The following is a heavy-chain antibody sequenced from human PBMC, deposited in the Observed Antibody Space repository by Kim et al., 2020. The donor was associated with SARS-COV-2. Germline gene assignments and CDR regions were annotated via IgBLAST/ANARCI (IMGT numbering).Heavy chain of an antibody. D-gene: IGHD5-18*01. J-gene: IGHJ4*02. Sequence: ASVKVSCKASGYTFTNYAINWVRQAPGQGLEWMGWINTNTGHPTYAQGFTGRFVFSLDTSVSTAYLQISSLKAEDTAVYYCARDRWSTGMAHGGYWGQGTLVTVSP. CDR3: ARDRWSTGMAHGGY. CDR1: GYTFTNYA. V-gene: IGHV7-4-1*02. CDR2: INTNTGHP.